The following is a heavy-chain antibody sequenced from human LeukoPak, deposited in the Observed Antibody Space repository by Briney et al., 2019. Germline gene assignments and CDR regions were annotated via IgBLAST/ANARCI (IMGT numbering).Heavy chain of an antibody. J-gene: IGHJ4*02. V-gene: IGHV6-1*01. D-gene: IGHD3-22*01. CDR1: GDSFSSNSAA. Sequence: SQTLSLTCAISGDSFSSNSAAWNWIRQSPSRGLEWLGRTYYRSKWYNDYAVSVKSRITINPDTSKNQFSLQLNSVTSADTAVYYCARLSAINYDSSDYWGQGTLVTVSS. CDR3: ARLSAINYDSSDY. CDR2: TYYRSKWYN.